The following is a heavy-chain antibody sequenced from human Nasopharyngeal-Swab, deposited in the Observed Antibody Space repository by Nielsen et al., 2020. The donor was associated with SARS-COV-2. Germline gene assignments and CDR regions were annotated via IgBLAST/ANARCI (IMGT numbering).Heavy chain of an antibody. CDR3: ARDQGEWLRFGGFDP. V-gene: IGHV6-1*01. Sequence: SEILSLTCAISGDSVSSNSAAWNWIRQSPSRGLEWLGRTYYRSKWYNDYAVSVKSRITINPDTSKNQFSLQLNSVTPEDTAVYYCARDQGEWLRFGGFDPWGQGTLVTVSS. J-gene: IGHJ5*02. CDR1: GDSVSSNSAA. CDR2: TYYRSKWYN. D-gene: IGHD5-12*01.